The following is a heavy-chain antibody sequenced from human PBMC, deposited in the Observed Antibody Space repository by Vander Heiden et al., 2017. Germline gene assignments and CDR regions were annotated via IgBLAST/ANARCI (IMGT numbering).Heavy chain of an antibody. CDR1: GFTFSSYW. V-gene: IGHV3-74*01. CDR2: INSDGSST. D-gene: IGHD2-2*01. J-gene: IGHJ4*02. CDR3: ATIKHGSSTRCYPGDY. Sequence: EVQLVESGGGLVQPGGSLRLSCAASGFTFSSYWMHWVRQAPGKGLVWVSRINSDGSSTRYADSGKGRFTIARDNAKNTRDLKRNSMRAEEKAVYYCATIKHGSSTRCYPGDYWCQGTMVTVSS.